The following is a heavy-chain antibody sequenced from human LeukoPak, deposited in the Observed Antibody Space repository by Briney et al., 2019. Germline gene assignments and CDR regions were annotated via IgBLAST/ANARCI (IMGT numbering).Heavy chain of an antibody. D-gene: IGHD6-19*01. V-gene: IGHV3-30-3*01. J-gene: IGHJ6*02. Sequence: GGSLRLSCAASGFTFSSYAMHWVRQAPGKGLEWVAIISYDGSNKYSADSVKGRFTISRDNSKNTLYLQMNSLRPEDTAIYYCASPGIAVAGSYYYYYYGMDVWGQGTTVTVSS. CDR1: GFTFSSYA. CDR3: ASPGIAVAGSYYYYYYGMDV. CDR2: ISYDGSNK.